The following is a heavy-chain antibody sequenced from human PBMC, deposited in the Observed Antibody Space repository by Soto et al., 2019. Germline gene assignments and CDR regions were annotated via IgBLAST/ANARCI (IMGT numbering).Heavy chain of an antibody. CDR1: GGSISSDDYY. CDR2: IHSSGSI. CDR3: ARDLDGLHDDTSGPFPRPG. J-gene: IGHJ1*01. V-gene: IGHV4-30-4*01. Sequence: SETLSLTCPVSGGSISSDDYYWSWIRQAPGRGLEWIGYIHSSGSIYCNPSLKSRATMSIDTAGNQFSLKVSSVTVADTAVYYCARDLDGLHDDTSGPFPRPGWGQGTLVTVSS. D-gene: IGHD3-22*01.